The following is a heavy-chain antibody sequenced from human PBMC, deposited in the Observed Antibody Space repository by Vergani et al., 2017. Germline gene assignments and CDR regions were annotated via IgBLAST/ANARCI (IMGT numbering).Heavy chain of an antibody. CDR2: ISWNSGSI. CDR1: GFTFDAYA. Sequence: EVQLVESGGGLVQPGRSLRLSCAASGFTFDAYAMHWVRHAPGKGLEWVSGISWNSGSIGYADSVKGRFTISRDNAKNSLYLQMNSLRAEDTALYYCAKDMKVATINGGDHFDYWGQGTLVTVSS. V-gene: IGHV3-9*01. CDR3: AKDMKVATINGGDHFDY. J-gene: IGHJ4*02. D-gene: IGHD5-12*01.